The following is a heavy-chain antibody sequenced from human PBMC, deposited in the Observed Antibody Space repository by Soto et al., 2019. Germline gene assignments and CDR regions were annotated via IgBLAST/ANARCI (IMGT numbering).Heavy chain of an antibody. J-gene: IGHJ4*02. CDR1: GGSFSGYY. CDR2: INHSGST. D-gene: IGHD5-18*01. V-gene: IGHV4-34*01. Sequence: TLSLTCAVYGGSFSGYYWSWIRQPPGKGLEWIGEINHSGSTNYNPSLKSRVTISVDTSKNQFSLKLSSVTAADTAVYYCAREAGDTAMEYFDYWGQGTLVTVSS. CDR3: AREAGDTAMEYFDY.